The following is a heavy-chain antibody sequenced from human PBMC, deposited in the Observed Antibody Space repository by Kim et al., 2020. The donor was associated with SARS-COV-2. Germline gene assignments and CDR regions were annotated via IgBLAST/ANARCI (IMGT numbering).Heavy chain of an antibody. Sequence: TLSLTCTVSGGSISSGGYYWSWIRQHPGKGLEWIGYIYYSGSTYYNPSLKSRVTISVDTSKNQFSLKLSSVTAADTAVYYCAGAGDVVIYYVYWGQGTLVTVSS. D-gene: IGHD3-16*01. CDR2: IYYSGST. CDR3: AGAGDVVIYYVY. J-gene: IGHJ4*02. V-gene: IGHV4-31*03. CDR1: GGSISSGGYY.